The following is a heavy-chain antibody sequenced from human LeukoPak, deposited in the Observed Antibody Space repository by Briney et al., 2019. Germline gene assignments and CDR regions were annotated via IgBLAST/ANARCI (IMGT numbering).Heavy chain of an antibody. CDR3: ATGRGAYKSGH. J-gene: IGHJ4*02. D-gene: IGHD5-24*01. V-gene: IGHV4-59*03. CDR2: IYFSGST. Sequence: SETLSLTCAVYGGSFSGYYWSWIRQPPGKGLEWIGIYFSGSTWYNPSLKSRVTISVDTSNNQFSLNLNSVTAADTAIYYCATGRGAYKSGHWGQGTLVTVSS. CDR1: GGSFSGYY.